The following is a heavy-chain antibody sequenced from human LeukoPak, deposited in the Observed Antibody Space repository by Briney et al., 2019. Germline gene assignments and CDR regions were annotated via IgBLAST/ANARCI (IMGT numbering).Heavy chain of an antibody. V-gene: IGHV3-20*04. CDR3: ASTIFGGFDP. J-gene: IGHJ5*02. CDR2: INWNGGST. D-gene: IGHD3-3*01. CDR1: GFTFDDYG. Sequence: GGSLRLSCAASGFTFDDYGMNWVRQAPGKGLEWVSGINWNGGSTGYADSVKGRFTISRDNAKNSLYLQMNSLRAEDTALYYCASTIFGGFDPWGQGTLVTVSS.